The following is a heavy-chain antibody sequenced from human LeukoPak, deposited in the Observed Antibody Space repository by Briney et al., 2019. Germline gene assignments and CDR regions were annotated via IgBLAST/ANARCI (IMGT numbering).Heavy chain of an antibody. D-gene: IGHD6-13*01. J-gene: IGHJ4*02. V-gene: IGHV3-7*03. Sequence: GGSLRLSCAASGSPFSSYSMTWVRQAPGKGLEWVANIKPDGTTKFYVDSVKGRFTISRGNALNSLYLQMNSLRAEDTAIYYCARSIPYGTTWYGRSDYWGQGTLVTVSS. CDR3: ARSIPYGTTWYGRSDY. CDR2: IKPDGTTK. CDR1: GSPFSSYS.